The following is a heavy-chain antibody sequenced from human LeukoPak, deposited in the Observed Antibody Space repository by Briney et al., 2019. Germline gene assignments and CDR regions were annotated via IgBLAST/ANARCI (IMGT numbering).Heavy chain of an antibody. Sequence: SETLSLTCAVYGGSFSGYYWSWIRQPPGKGLEWIGEINHSGSTNYNPSLKSRVTILVDTSKNQFSLKLSSVTAADTAVYYCARGRPRYCSSTSCPKNYFDYWGQGTLVTVSS. V-gene: IGHV4-34*01. CDR3: ARGRPRYCSSTSCPKNYFDY. CDR1: GGSFSGYY. J-gene: IGHJ4*02. D-gene: IGHD2-2*01. CDR2: INHSGST.